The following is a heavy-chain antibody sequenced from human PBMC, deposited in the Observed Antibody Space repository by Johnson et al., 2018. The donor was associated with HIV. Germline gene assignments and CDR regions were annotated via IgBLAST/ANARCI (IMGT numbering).Heavy chain of an antibody. CDR1: GFTFSSYA. Sequence: VQVVESGGGVVQPGRSLRLSCAASGFTFSSYAMHWVRQAPGKGLEWVAVISYDGSNKYYADSVKGRFTISRDNARNSLYLQMNSLRAEDTAVYYCALEYGRSRGAFEIWGQGTMVTVSS. CDR3: ALEYGRSRGAFEI. V-gene: IGHV3-30*04. J-gene: IGHJ3*02. D-gene: IGHD6-6*01. CDR2: ISYDGSNK.